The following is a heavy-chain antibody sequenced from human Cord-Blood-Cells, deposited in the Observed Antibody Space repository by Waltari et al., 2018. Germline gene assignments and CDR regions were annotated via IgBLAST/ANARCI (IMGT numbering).Heavy chain of an antibody. CDR2: INHSGST. CDR1: GGSFSGYY. J-gene: IGHJ4*02. V-gene: IGHV4-34*01. D-gene: IGHD3-9*01. CDR3: ARGRYDILTGYNTVFDY. Sequence: QVQLQQWGAGLLKPSETLSLTCAVYGGSFSGYYWSWIRQPPGKGLEWLGEINHSGSTNYRPSLKSRVTISVDTSKHQFSLKLSSVTAADTAVYYCARGRYDILTGYNTVFDYWGQGTLVTVSS.